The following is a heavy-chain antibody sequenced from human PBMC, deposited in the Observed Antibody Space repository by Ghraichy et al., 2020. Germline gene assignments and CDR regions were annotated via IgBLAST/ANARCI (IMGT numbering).Heavy chain of an antibody. Sequence: SETLSLTCSVSGGSISNYHWTWVRQPPGKGLEWIGYISTSGNTNSIPSLGSRVTISMDTSRNQFSLKLTSVTAADTAVYFCVRRSRITTRGDGMDVWGQGTTVTVSS. CDR3: VRRSRITTRGDGMDV. CDR2: ISTSGNT. D-gene: IGHD1-14*01. CDR1: GGSISNYH. V-gene: IGHV4-4*09. J-gene: IGHJ6*02.